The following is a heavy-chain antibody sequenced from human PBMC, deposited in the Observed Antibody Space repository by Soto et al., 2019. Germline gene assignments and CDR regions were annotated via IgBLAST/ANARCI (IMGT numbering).Heavy chain of an antibody. CDR1: GFTFSSYA. CDR3: ARARGVLTATYYDY. J-gene: IGHJ4*02. Sequence: GGSLRLSCAASGFTFSSYAMHWVRQAPGKGLEYVSAISSNGASTYYADSVKGRFTISRDNSKNTLYLQMGSLRAEDMAVYYCARARGVLTATYYDYWGQGTLVTVSS. CDR2: ISSNGAST. V-gene: IGHV3-64*02. D-gene: IGHD2-15*01.